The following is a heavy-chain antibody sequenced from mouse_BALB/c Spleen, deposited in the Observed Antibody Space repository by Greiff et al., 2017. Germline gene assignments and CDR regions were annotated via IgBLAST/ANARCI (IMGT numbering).Heavy chain of an antibody. J-gene: IGHJ3*01. D-gene: IGHD2-3*01. V-gene: IGHV5-9-4*01. Sequence: QVVESGGGLVKPGGSLKLSCAASGFTFSSYAMSWVRQSPEKRLEWVAEISSGGSYTYYPDTVTGRFTISRDNAKNTLYLEMSSLRSEDTAMYYCARDGYSSWFAYWGQGTLVTVSA. CDR2: ISSGGSYT. CDR3: ARDGYSSWFAY. CDR1: GFTFSSYA.